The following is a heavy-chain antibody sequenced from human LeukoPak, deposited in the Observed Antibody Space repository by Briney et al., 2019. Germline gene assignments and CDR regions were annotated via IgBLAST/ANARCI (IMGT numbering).Heavy chain of an antibody. Sequence: PSETLSLTCTVSGGSISSSCYYWGWIRQPPGKGLEWIGSIYYSGSTYYNPSLKSRVTISVDTSKNQFSLKLSSVTAADTAVYYCARYYSYYYGSGSYYRNAFDIWGQGTMVTVSS. V-gene: IGHV4-39*01. CDR1: GGSISSSCYY. J-gene: IGHJ3*02. CDR3: ARYYSYYYGSGSYYRNAFDI. CDR2: IYYSGST. D-gene: IGHD3-10*01.